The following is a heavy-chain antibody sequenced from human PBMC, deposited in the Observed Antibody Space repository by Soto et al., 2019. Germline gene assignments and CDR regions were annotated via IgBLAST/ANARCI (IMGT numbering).Heavy chain of an antibody. CDR3: ARGRGMDV. V-gene: IGHV3-7*01. CDR2: MKQDGSET. J-gene: IGHJ6*02. CDR1: GFTFSSYW. Sequence: EVQVVESGGGLVQPGGSLRLSCAASGFTFSSYWMTWVRQAPGKGLEWVANMKQDGSETYYVDSVKGRFTISRDNAKNSLYLQMTGLRAEDTAVYFCARGRGMDVWGQGTTVTVSS.